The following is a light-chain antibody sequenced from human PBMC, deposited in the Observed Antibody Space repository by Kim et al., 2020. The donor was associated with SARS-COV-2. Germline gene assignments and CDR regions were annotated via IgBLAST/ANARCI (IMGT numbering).Light chain of an antibody. CDR3: QQLNSYPRLT. CDR2: AAS. CDR1: QGISSY. J-gene: IGKJ4*01. V-gene: IGKV1-9*01. Sequence: DIQLTQSPSFLSASVGDRVTITCRASQGISSYLAWYQQKPGKAPKLLIYAASTLQSGVPSRFSGSGSGTEFTLTISSLQPEDFATYYCQQLNSYPRLTLGGGTKLEIK.